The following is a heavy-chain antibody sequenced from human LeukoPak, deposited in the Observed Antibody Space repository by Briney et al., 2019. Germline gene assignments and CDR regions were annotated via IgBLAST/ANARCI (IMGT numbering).Heavy chain of an antibody. J-gene: IGHJ4*02. CDR1: GFTFSSYW. V-gene: IGHV3-74*01. Sequence: PGGSLRLSCAASGFTFSSYWIHWVRRAPGKGLVWVSRINSDGSGTIYADSVKGRFTISRDNAKNTLYLQMNSLGVEDTAVYYCARGGVHHGFDYWGQGTLVTVSS. CDR3: ARGGVHHGFDY. CDR2: INSDGSGT. D-gene: IGHD1-14*01.